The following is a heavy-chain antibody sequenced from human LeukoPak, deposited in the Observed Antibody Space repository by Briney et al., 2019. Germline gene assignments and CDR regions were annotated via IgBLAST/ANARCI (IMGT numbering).Heavy chain of an antibody. J-gene: IGHJ4*02. V-gene: IGHV4-4*07. CDR1: GGSISSYY. Sequence: PSETLSLTCTVSGGSISSYYWSWIRQPAGKGLEWIGRIYTSGSTNYNPSLKSRVTMSVDTSKNQFSLKLSSVTAADTAVYYCARVSFCDSSGQYYFDYWGQGTLVTVSS. D-gene: IGHD3-22*01. CDR2: IYTSGST. CDR3: ARVSFCDSSGQYYFDY.